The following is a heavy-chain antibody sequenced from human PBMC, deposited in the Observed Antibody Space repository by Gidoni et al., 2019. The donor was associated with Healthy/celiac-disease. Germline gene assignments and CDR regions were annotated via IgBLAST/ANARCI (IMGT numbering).Heavy chain of an antibody. V-gene: IGHV3-66*01. CDR2: IYSGGST. CDR3: AREYNWNSECAFDI. Sequence: EVQLVESGGGLVQPGGSLRLSCGATGFTVSSNYMSWVRQAPGKGLEWVAVIYSGGSTYYADSVKGRFTISRDNSKNTLYLQMNSLRAEDTAVYYCAREYNWNSECAFDIWGQGTMVTVSS. D-gene: IGHD1-7*01. CDR1: GFTVSSNY. J-gene: IGHJ3*02.